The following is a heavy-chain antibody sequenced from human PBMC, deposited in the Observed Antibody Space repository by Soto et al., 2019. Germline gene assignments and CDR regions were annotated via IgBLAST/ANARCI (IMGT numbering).Heavy chain of an antibody. D-gene: IGHD5-12*01. CDR1: GYTFTSYA. J-gene: IGHJ4*02. V-gene: IGHV1-3*01. Sequence: GASVKVSCKASGYTFTSYAMHWVRQAPGQRLEWMGWINAGNGNTKYSQKFQGRVTITRDTSASTAYMELSSLRSEDTAVYYCAGVEGYSGYGPFDYWGQGTLVTVSS. CDR3: AGVEGYSGYGPFDY. CDR2: INAGNGNT.